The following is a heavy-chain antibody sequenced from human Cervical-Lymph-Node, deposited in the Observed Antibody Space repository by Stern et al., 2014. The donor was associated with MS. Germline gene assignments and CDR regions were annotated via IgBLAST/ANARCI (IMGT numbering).Heavy chain of an antibody. CDR1: GYTFTNYY. CDR3: ASVSGNYPYYFDY. V-gene: IGHV1-46*01. J-gene: IGHJ4*02. D-gene: IGHD1-26*01. Sequence: VQLVESGAEVKKPGASVKVSCKASGYTFTNYYIHWVRQAPGQGLEWMGIINPSGGSTTYAQKFHGRITITRDTSTSTVYMELSSLKSEDTAVYFCASVSGNYPYYFDYWGQGTLVTVSS. CDR2: INPSGGST.